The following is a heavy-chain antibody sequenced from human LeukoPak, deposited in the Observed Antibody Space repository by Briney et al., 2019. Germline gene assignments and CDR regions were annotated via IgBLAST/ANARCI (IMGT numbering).Heavy chain of an antibody. V-gene: IGHV7-4-1*02. Sequence: ASVKVSCKASGYTFTSYAMNWVRQAPGQGLEWMGWINTNTGNPTYAQGFTGRFVFSLDTSVSTAYLQISSLKAEDTAVYYCARDYPRYSSGWYFWPSGSYSIGVFDYWGQGTLVTVSS. CDR1: GYTFTSYA. CDR2: INTNTGNP. D-gene: IGHD6-19*01. CDR3: ARDYPRYSSGWYFWPSGSYSIGVFDY. J-gene: IGHJ4*02.